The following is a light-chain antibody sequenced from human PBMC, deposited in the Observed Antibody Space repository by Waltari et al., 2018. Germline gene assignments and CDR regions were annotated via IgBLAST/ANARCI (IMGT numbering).Light chain of an antibody. J-gene: IGKJ4*01. CDR2: EAS. Sequence: DIQMTQSPSTLSASVGDRVTITCRASQSIGSSLAWYQQKPGKAPKVVIYEASSLESGVPSGFSGSGSGTEFTLTISSLQPDDFATYYCQQCNSYLLTFGGGTKVEIK. CDR3: QQCNSYLLT. V-gene: IGKV1-5*03. CDR1: QSIGSS.